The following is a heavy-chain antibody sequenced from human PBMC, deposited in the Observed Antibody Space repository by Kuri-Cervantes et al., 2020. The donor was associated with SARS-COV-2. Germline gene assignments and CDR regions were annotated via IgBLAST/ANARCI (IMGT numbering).Heavy chain of an antibody. J-gene: IGHJ4*02. Sequence: GESLKISCAASGFTFSSYAMSWVRQAPGKGLEWVSAISGSGGSTYYADSVKGRFTTSRDNSKNTLYLQMNSLRAEDTAVYYCAKGTRERDWGQGTLVTVSS. CDR1: GFTFSSYA. D-gene: IGHD2-8*02. V-gene: IGHV3-23*01. CDR2: ISGSGGST. CDR3: AKGTRERD.